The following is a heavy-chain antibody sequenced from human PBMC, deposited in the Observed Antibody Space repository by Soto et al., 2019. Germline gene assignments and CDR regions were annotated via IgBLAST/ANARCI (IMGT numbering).Heavy chain of an antibody. CDR1: GGSISSYY. V-gene: IGHV4-59*01. D-gene: IGHD3-16*01. Sequence: SETLSLTCTVSGGSISSYYWSWVRQPPGKGLEWIGYIYYSGSTNYNPSLKSRVTISADTSKNQFSLKLSSVTAADTAVYYCAGHVLGYYYYYMDVWGKGTKVTVSS. CDR3: AGHVLGYYYYYMDV. CDR2: IYYSGST. J-gene: IGHJ6*03.